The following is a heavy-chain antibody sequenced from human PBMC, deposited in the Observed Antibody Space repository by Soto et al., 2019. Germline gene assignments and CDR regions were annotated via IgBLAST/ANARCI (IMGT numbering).Heavy chain of an antibody. CDR2: VSKSDYT. V-gene: IGHV3-21*01. CDR1: GFYFNNYG. Sequence: GGSLRLSCAVSGFYFNNYGINWVRQAPGKGLEWVSSVSKSDYTYYSDSVKGRFTISRDNAKNSVSLQMNSLRAEDTAVYYCAREDSIIIPAVSDFWGQGTLVTVSS. D-gene: IGHD2-2*01. CDR3: AREDSIIIPAVSDF. J-gene: IGHJ4*02.